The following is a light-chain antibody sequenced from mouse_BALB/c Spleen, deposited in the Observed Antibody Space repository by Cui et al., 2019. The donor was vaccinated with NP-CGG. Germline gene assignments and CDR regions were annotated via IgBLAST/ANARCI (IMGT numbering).Light chain of an antibody. CDR1: TGAVTSNSF. CDR2: GTN. V-gene: IGLV1*01. CDR3: ALWYSNHWV. J-gene: IGLJ1*01. Sequence: QAVLPKESALTTSPGETVTLTCRSSTGAVTSNSFANWVQEKPDHLFTGLIGGTNNRAPGVPARFSGSLIGDKAALTITGTQTEDEAIYFCALWYSNHWVFGGGTKLTVL.